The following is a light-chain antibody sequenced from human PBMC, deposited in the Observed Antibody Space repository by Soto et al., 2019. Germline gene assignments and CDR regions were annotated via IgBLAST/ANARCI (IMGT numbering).Light chain of an antibody. CDR1: QTVSTS. J-gene: IGKJ1*01. CDR3: HQYNNWWT. Sequence: EIVLTHSPATLSVSPGERATLSCRSSQTVSTSLAWYQQKPGRAPRLLIYGASTRASGVPARFSGSGSGTEFTLTISSLQSEDSAVYYCHQYNNWWTFGQGTKVDIK. V-gene: IGKV3-15*01. CDR2: GAS.